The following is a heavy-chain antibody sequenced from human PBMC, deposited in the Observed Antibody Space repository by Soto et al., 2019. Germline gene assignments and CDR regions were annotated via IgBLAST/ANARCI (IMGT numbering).Heavy chain of an antibody. CDR2: IFPKFGTT. CDR1: GAKDTNYV. J-gene: IGHJ6*02. V-gene: IGHV1-69*13. CDR3: EAEMTFGKLSVV. Sequence: SVKVSCKASGAKDTNYVISWVRQAPGQGLEWMGGIFPKFGTTYSAQKLQDRLTITADESTSTVYMQLSSLRLDDTAVYYCEAEMTFGKLSVVWGQGTTVTVSS. D-gene: IGHD3-16*02.